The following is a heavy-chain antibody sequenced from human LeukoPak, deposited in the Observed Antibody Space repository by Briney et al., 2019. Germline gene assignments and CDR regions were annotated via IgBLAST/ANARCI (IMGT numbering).Heavy chain of an antibody. J-gene: IGHJ3*02. Sequence: GGSLRLSCAASAFSFSTYSMNWVRQAPGKGLEWVSFISIGSSYRYYADSVRGRFTISRDNAKNSLYLQMNSLRAEDTAVYYCAKFGLAGSGRYHDAFDIWGQGTMVTVSS. V-gene: IGHV3-21*04. CDR3: AKFGLAGSGRYHDAFDI. D-gene: IGHD3-10*01. CDR2: ISIGSSYR. CDR1: AFSFSTYS.